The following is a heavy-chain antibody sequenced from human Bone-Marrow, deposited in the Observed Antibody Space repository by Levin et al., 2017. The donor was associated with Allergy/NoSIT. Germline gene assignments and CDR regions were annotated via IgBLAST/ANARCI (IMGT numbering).Heavy chain of an antibody. V-gene: IGHV2-5*02. Sequence: SGPTLVKPTQTLTLTCTFSGFSLNTSRVRVEWIRQPPGKALEWLALIYWDDNKRYSPSLKSRLSITKDTSKNQVVLTMTNMDPLDTATYFWAHVSASDNDYPIEYWGQGTLVTVAA. J-gene: IGHJ4*02. CDR2: IYWDDNK. D-gene: IGHD4-11*01. CDR3: AHVSASDNDYPIEY. CDR1: GFSLNTSRVR.